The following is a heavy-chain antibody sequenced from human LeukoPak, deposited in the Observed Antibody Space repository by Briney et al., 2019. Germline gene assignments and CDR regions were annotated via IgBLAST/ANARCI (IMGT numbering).Heavy chain of an antibody. Sequence: SETLSLTCTVSGGSISSYYWSWIRQPAGKGLEWIGRIYTSGSTNYNPSLKSRVTMSVDTSKNQFSLKLSSVTAADTAVYYCARVIGYCSSTSCSHNWFDPWGQGTLVTVSS. CDR3: ARVIGYCSSTSCSHNWFDP. V-gene: IGHV4-4*07. J-gene: IGHJ5*02. CDR2: IYTSGST. CDR1: GGSISSYY. D-gene: IGHD2-2*03.